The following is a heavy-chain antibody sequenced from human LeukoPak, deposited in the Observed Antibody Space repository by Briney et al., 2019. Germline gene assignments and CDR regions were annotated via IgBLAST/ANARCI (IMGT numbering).Heavy chain of an antibody. CDR1: GYTFPSYF. J-gene: IGHJ4*02. CDR2: INPTGGST. D-gene: IGHD6-6*01. CDR3: ARTAARRFDY. Sequence: GASAKVSCKASGYTFPSYFMHWVRQAPGQGLEWMGIINPTGGSTTYAQKFQGRVTMTRDTSTSTVYMELSSLRSDDTAVCYCARTAARRFDYWGQGTLVTVSS. V-gene: IGHV1-46*01.